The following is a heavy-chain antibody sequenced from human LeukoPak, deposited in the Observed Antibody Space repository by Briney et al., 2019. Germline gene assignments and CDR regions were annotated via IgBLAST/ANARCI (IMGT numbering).Heavy chain of an antibody. CDR3: TTDVRWELLWIGELTNH. V-gene: IGHV3-15*01. J-gene: IGHJ5*02. D-gene: IGHD3-10*01. CDR2: IKSKSDGGTT. Sequence: RTGGSLRLSCAASGFTFSNAWMSWVRQAPGKGLEWVGRIKSKSDGGTTDYAAPVKGRFTISRDDSKDTLCLQMDSLKTEDTAVYYCTTDVRWELLWIGELTNHWGQGTLVTVSS. CDR1: GFTFSNAW.